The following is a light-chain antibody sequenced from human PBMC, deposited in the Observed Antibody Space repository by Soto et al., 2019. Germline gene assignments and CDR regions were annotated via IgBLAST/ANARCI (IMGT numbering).Light chain of an antibody. CDR2: AAS. Sequence: DIQLTQSPSFLSASVGHRVTITCRASQGISSYLAWYQQKPGKAPKLLIYAASTLQSGVPSRFSGSGSGTEFTLTISSLQPEDFATYYCQQLNSYPFGQGTKVEIK. V-gene: IGKV1-9*01. CDR1: QGISSY. J-gene: IGKJ1*01. CDR3: QQLNSYP.